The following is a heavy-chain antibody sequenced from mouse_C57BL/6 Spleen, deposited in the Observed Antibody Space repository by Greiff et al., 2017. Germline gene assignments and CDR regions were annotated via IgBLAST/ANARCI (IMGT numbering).Heavy chain of an antibody. CDR3: ARLIYYGNLYYAMDY. CDR1: GYTFTDYY. Sequence: EVQLQQSGPELVKPGASVKISCKASGYTFTDYYMNWVKQSHGKSLEWIGDINPNNGGTSYNQKFKGKATLTVDKSSSTAYMELRSLTSEDSAVYYCARLIYYGNLYYAMDYWGQGTSVTVSS. J-gene: IGHJ4*01. CDR2: INPNNGGT. D-gene: IGHD2-1*01. V-gene: IGHV1-26*01.